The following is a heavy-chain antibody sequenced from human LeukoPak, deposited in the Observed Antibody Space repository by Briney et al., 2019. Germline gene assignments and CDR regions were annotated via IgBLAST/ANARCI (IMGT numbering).Heavy chain of an antibody. CDR1: GFTVSNNW. CDR3: ARDGVVVTYYFEY. CDR2: IYSDGST. Sequence: GGSLRLSCAASGFTVSNNWMNWVRQAPGKGLEWVSLIYSDGSTYYADSVKGRFTISRDHSKNTLYLQMNSLRAEDTAVYYCARDGVVVTYYFEYWGQGTMVTVSA. V-gene: IGHV3-66*01. J-gene: IGHJ4*02. D-gene: IGHD4-23*01.